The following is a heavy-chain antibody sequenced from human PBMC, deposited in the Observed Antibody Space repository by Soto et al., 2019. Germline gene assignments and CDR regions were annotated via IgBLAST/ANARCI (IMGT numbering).Heavy chain of an antibody. CDR1: GFTFSSYA. Sequence: EVQLLESGGGLVQPGGSLRLSCAASGFTFSSYAMSWVRQAPGKGLEWVSAISGSGGSTYYADSVKGRFTISRDNSKNTLYLQMNSLRAEDTAVYYCTFELGFRLSGSGSFYYYGMDVWGQGTTVTVSS. CDR2: ISGSGGST. CDR3: TFELGFRLSGSGSFYYYGMDV. D-gene: IGHD3-10*01. V-gene: IGHV3-23*01. J-gene: IGHJ6*02.